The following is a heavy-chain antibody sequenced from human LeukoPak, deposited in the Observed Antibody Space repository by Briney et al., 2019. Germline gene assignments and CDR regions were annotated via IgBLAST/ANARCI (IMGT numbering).Heavy chain of an antibody. Sequence: SETLSLTCTVSGDSISSTNYYCGWIRQPPGKGLEWIGSIYYSGSTYYNPSRKSRVTISVDTSKNQFSLKLSSVTAADTAVYYCARSSGWSYYFDYWGQGTLVTVSS. CDR1: GDSISSTNYY. CDR3: ARSSGWSYYFDY. D-gene: IGHD6-19*01. V-gene: IGHV4-39*07. J-gene: IGHJ4*02. CDR2: IYYSGST.